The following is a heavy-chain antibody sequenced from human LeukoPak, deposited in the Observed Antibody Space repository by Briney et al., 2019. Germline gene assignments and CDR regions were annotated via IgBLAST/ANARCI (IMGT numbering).Heavy chain of an antibody. J-gene: IGHJ4*02. CDR3: ARGDIVVVVAATTHFVY. D-gene: IGHD2-15*01. CDR2: INLSGGT. Sequence: SETLSLTCAVYGGSFSGYYWSWIRQPPGKGLERIREINLSGGTNYNPSLKSRVTISVDTSKNQFSLKLSSVTAADTAVYYCARGDIVVVVAATTHFVYWGQGTLVTVSS. CDR1: GGSFSGYY. V-gene: IGHV4-34*01.